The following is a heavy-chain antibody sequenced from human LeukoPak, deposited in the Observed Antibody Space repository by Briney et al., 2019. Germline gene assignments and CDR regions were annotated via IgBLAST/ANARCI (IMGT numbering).Heavy chain of an antibody. D-gene: IGHD4-17*01. J-gene: IGHJ4*02. CDR2: ITSSGGTT. CDR1: GFTFSDYF. Sequence: PGGSLRLSCAGSGFTFSDYFMTWIRQAPGKGLEYISFITSSGGTTYYADSVKGRFTISRDNAKNSLYLQVDSLRAEDTAVYYCARGDEGDTTVLRGGYFDNWGQGTLVTVSS. CDR3: ARGDEGDTTVLRGGYFDN. V-gene: IGHV3-11*04.